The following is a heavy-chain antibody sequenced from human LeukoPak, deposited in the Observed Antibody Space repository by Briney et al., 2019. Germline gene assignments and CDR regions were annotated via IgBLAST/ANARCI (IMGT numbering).Heavy chain of an antibody. J-gene: IGHJ3*02. CDR2: LSGSGGTA. Sequence: GGSLRLSCAASGFTFSSYAMSWVRQASGKGLVWVSILSGSGGTAYYADSVKGRFTISRDNSKNTLYLQMNSLRVDDTAVYYCARTTDHGSGSSDAFDIWGQGTMVTVSA. D-gene: IGHD3-10*01. V-gene: IGHV3-23*01. CDR1: GFTFSSYA. CDR3: ARTTDHGSGSSDAFDI.